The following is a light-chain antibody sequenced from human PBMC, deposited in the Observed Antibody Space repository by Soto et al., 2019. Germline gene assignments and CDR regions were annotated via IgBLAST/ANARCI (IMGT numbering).Light chain of an antibody. CDR3: CSYGGSYPHYV. V-gene: IGLV2-11*01. Sequence: SALTQPRSVSGSPGQSITISCTGTSSDVGGYNYVSWYRQHPGKAPKLMIYDVSKRPSGVPDRFSGSKSGNTASLTISGLQDEDEADYYCCSYGGSYPHYVFGAETKLAVL. CDR1: SSDVGGYNY. J-gene: IGLJ1*01. CDR2: DVS.